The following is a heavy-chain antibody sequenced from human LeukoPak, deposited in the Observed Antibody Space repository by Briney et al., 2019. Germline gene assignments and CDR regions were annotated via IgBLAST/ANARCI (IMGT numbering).Heavy chain of an antibody. Sequence: PGRSLRLSCAASGFTFDDYAMHWVRQAPGKGLEWVSGISWNSGSIGYADSVKGRFTISRDNAKNSLYLQMNSLRAEDTALYYCAKDIRWELSSSFDYWGQGTLVTVSS. V-gene: IGHV3-9*01. D-gene: IGHD1-26*01. CDR2: ISWNSGSI. CDR1: GFTFDDYA. CDR3: AKDIRWELSSSFDY. J-gene: IGHJ4*02.